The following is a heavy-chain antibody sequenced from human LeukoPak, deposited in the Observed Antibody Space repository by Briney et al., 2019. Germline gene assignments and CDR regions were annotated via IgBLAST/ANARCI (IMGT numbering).Heavy chain of an antibody. J-gene: IGHJ3*02. CDR3: ARGVLRYLDWLFAIDAFDI. V-gene: IGHV4-34*01. Sequence: SETLSLTCAVYGGSFSGYYWSWIRQPPGKGLEWIGEINHSGSTNYNPSLKSRVTISVDTSKNQFSLKLSSVTAADTAVYYCARGVLRYLDWLFAIDAFDIWGQGTMVTVSS. D-gene: IGHD3-9*01. CDR1: GGSFSGYY. CDR2: INHSGST.